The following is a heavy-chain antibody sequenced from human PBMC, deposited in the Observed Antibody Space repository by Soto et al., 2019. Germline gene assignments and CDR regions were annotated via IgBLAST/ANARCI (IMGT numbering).Heavy chain of an antibody. Sequence: ASVKVSCKASGYTVTGYYMHWVRQAPGQGLEWMGWINPNSGGTNYAQKFQGRVTMTRDTSISTAYMELSRLRSDDTAAYYCASCSSWVVCYYGTDVWGQGTTVTVSS. CDR1: GYTVTGYY. CDR3: ASCSSWVVCYYGTDV. V-gene: IGHV1-2*02. CDR2: INPNSGGT. D-gene: IGHD6-13*01. J-gene: IGHJ6*02.